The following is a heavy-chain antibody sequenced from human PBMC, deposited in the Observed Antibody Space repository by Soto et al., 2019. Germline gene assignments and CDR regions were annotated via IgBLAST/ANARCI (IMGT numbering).Heavy chain of an antibody. CDR1: GYSFTSYW. V-gene: IGHV5-51*01. Sequence: GESLKISCKGSGYSFTSYWIGWVRQMPGKGLEWVGIIYPGDSDTRYSPSFQGQVTISTDKSISTAYLQWNSLKASDTAMYYCERQPRYCSSTSCCGYFDYWGQGTLVTVSS. D-gene: IGHD2-2*01. J-gene: IGHJ4*02. CDR2: IYPGDSDT. CDR3: ERQPRYCSSTSCCGYFDY.